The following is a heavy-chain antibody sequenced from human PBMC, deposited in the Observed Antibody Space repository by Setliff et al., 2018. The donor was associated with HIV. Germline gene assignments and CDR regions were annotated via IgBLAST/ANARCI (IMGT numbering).Heavy chain of an antibody. CDR3: FLFYDDRSGFYWD. CDR2: MNHRGVI. J-gene: IGHJ4*02. D-gene: IGHD3-22*01. V-gene: IGHV4-34*08. CDR1: GFTFGSYS. Sequence: GSLRLSCAASGFTFGSYSMNWVRQAPGKGLEFIGEMNHRGVIKYLSSLKSRVTMAVDTSKKQFSLKLKSVTAADTAVYYCFLFYDDRSGFYWDWGQGTPVTVSS.